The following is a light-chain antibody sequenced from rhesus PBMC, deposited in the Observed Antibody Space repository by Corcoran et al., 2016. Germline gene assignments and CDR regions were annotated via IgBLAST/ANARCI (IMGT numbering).Light chain of an antibody. CDR2: EVS. V-gene: IGKV2-104*02. J-gene: IGKJ3*01. Sequence: DIVMTQTPLSLPVTPGEPASISCRSSQSLLDSEDGNTYLDWYLQKPGQSPQLLIYEVSNRASGVPDRVSGSGSDTDFTLKISRVEAEDVGVYYCMQALEFPFTFGPGTKLDIK. CDR1: QSLLDSEDGNTY. CDR3: MQALEFPFT.